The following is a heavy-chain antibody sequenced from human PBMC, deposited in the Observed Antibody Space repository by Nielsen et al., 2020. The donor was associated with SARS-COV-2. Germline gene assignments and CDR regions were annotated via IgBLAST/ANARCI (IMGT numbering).Heavy chain of an antibody. CDR2: ISPNSGGT. J-gene: IGHJ4*02. Sequence: ASVKVSCKASGYTFTDYYMHWVRQAPGQGPEWMGRISPNSGGTYYAQKFQGRVTMSRDTSINTVYVELNRLTSDDTAVYYCAPTRITEGYNYPFDYWGQGTLVTVSS. V-gene: IGHV1-2*06. CDR1: GYTFTDYY. D-gene: IGHD5-24*01. CDR3: APTRITEGYNYPFDY.